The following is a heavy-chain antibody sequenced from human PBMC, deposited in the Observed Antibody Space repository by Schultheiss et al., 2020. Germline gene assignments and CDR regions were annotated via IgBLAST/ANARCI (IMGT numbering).Heavy chain of an antibody. CDR2: ISYDGSNK. J-gene: IGHJ4*02. Sequence: GGSLRLSCAASGFTFSSYAMHWVRQAPGKGLEWVAVISYDGSNKYYADSVEGRFTISRDNSKNTLYLQMNSLRAEDTAVYYCARVGCGGGSCYPIDYWGQGTLVTVSS. D-gene: IGHD2-15*01. CDR3: ARVGCGGGSCYPIDY. CDR1: GFTFSSYA. V-gene: IGHV3-30*04.